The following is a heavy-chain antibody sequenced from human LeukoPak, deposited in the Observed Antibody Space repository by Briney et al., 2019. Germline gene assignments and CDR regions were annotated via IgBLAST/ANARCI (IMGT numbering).Heavy chain of an antibody. CDR2: ISAYNCDT. D-gene: IGHD3-22*01. Sequence: ASVKVSCKASGYTFTTYGISWVRQAPGQGLEGMGWISAYNCDTNYAQRLQGRVTMTTATSTSTAYMELRSLRSDDTAVYYCARILYYDSRGPPDYWGQGTLVTVSS. CDR3: ARILYYDSRGPPDY. J-gene: IGHJ4*02. V-gene: IGHV1-18*01. CDR1: GYTFTTYG.